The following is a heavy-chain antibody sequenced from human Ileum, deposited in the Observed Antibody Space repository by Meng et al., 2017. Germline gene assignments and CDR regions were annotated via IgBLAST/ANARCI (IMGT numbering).Heavy chain of an antibody. Sequence: QVQLQESGPGLGKPSQTLSLTCSVSGGSFSSDNYHWPWIRQTPGKGLEWIGLTYYNGSPFYNPSLRSRVTISVDTSRDQFSLKLTSVTAADTAVYYCARERRHYYGSGSFDYWGQGILVTVSS. CDR2: TYYNGSP. V-gene: IGHV4-30-4*01. D-gene: IGHD3-10*01. CDR1: GGSFSSDNYH. J-gene: IGHJ4*02. CDR3: ARERRHYYGSGSFDY.